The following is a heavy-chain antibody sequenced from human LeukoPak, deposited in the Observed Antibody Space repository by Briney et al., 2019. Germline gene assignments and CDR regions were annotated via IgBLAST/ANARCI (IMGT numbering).Heavy chain of an antibody. CDR2: INAYNGNT. CDR3: ARDIPAVHSSSSEGHFDY. D-gene: IGHD6-6*01. V-gene: IGHV1-18*04. Sequence: ASVKVSCKASGFTFTGYYMNWVRQAPGQGLEWMGWINAYNGNTNYAQNFHGRVTMTTDTSTSTAYMDLRSLRSDDTAVYYCARDIPAVHSSSSEGHFDYWGQGTLVTVSS. CDR1: GFTFTGYY. J-gene: IGHJ4*02.